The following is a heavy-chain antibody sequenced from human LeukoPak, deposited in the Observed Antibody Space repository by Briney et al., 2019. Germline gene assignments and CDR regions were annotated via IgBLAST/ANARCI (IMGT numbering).Heavy chain of an antibody. V-gene: IGHV4-59*11. D-gene: IGHD6-13*01. CDR2: IYGSETT. Sequence: SETLSLTCTVSGVSMSNHYWSWIRQPPGKGLEWIGYIYGSETTDYNPSLKSRVTMSVDSSKNQFSLNLSSVTAADTALYYCASRPGGSTWYGVFDFWSRGTLVTVSS. CDR1: GVSMSNHY. CDR3: ASRPGGSTWYGVFDF. J-gene: IGHJ4*02.